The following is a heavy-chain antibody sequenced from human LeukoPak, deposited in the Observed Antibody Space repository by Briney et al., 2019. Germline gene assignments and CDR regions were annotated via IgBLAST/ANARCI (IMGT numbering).Heavy chain of an antibody. CDR3: AKRGSYSNYNVYYYYGMDV. D-gene: IGHD4-11*01. Sequence: GGSLRLSCAASGFTFSSYEMSWVRQAPGKGLEWVSAISGSGGSTYYADSVRGRFTISRDNSKNTLYLEMDSLRAEDTAVYYCAKRGSYSNYNVYYYYGMDVWGQGTTVTVSS. V-gene: IGHV3-23*01. J-gene: IGHJ6*02. CDR1: GFTFSSYE. CDR2: ISGSGGST.